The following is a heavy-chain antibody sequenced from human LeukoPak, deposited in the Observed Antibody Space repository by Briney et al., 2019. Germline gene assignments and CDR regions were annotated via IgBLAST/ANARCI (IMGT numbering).Heavy chain of an antibody. CDR2: IYYSGST. J-gene: IGHJ3*02. Sequence: QPSETLSLTCTVSGGSISSYYWSWIRQPPGKGLEWIGYIYYSGSTNYNPSLKSRVTISLDTSKNQFSPKLSSVTAADTAVFYCARSSWGYAFDIWGQGTMVTVSS. CDR1: GGSISSYY. D-gene: IGHD3-16*01. V-gene: IGHV4-59*01. CDR3: ARSSWGYAFDI.